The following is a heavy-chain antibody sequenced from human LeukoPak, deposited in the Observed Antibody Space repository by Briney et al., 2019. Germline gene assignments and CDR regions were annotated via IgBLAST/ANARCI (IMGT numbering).Heavy chain of an antibody. CDR3: ARGRLYYGSGSPTDY. CDR2: INHSGST. J-gene: IGHJ4*02. V-gene: IGHV4-34*01. Sequence: SETLSLTCTVSGSSISSYYWSWIRQPPGKGLEWIGEINHSGSTNYNPSLKSRVTISVDTSKNQFSLKLSSVTAADTAVYYCARGRLYYGSGSPTDYWGQGTLVTVSS. D-gene: IGHD3-10*01. CDR1: GSSISSYY.